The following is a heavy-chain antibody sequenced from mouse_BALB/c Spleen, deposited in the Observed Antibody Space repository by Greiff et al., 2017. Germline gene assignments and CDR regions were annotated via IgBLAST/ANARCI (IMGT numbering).Heavy chain of an antibody. CDR2: ISYSGST. J-gene: IGHJ4*01. Sequence: EVQLVESGPGLVKPSQSLSLTCTVTGYSITSDYAWNWIRQFPGNKLEWMGYISYSGSTSYNPSLKSRISITRDTSKNQFFLQLNSVTTEDTATYYCARFVHYYAMDYWGQGTSVTVSS. CDR3: ARFVHYYAMDY. CDR1: GYSITSDYA. V-gene: IGHV3-2*02.